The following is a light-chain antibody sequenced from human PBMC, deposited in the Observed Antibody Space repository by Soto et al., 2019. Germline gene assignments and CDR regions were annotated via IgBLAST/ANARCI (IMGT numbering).Light chain of an antibody. CDR1: QSISNY. Sequence: EIVLTQSPATLSLSPGERATLSCRASQSISNYLGWYQQKPGQAPRLLIYDTTHRATGIPARFSGSGSGTDFPLTISSLEPEDFAVYYCQQRSGWTLFGQGTKVEIK. J-gene: IGKJ1*01. CDR2: DTT. V-gene: IGKV3-11*01. CDR3: QQRSGWTL.